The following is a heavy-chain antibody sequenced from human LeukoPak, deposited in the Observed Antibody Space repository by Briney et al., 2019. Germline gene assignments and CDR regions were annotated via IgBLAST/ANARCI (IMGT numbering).Heavy chain of an antibody. CDR2: ISGSGGST. D-gene: IGHD6-19*01. Sequence: GGSLRLSCAASGFTFSTYAMSWVRQAPGKGLEWVSVISGSGGSTYYADSVKGRFTISRDNSKNTLYLQMNSLRAEDTAVYYCAKDLGGSSGWCYFDYWGQGTLVTVSS. V-gene: IGHV3-23*01. CDR1: GFTFSTYA. J-gene: IGHJ4*02. CDR3: AKDLGGSSGWCYFDY.